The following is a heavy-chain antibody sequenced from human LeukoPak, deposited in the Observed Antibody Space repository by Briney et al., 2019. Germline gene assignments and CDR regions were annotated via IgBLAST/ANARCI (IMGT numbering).Heavy chain of an antibody. CDR2: IYYSGST. CDR1: GGSFSGYY. V-gene: IGHV4-34*01. J-gene: IGHJ4*02. D-gene: IGHD4-17*01. CDR3: ATREMTTVTTFDY. Sequence: SETLSLTCAVYGGSFSGYYWSWIRQPPGKGLEWIGSIYYSGSTYYNPSLKSRVTISVDTSKNQFSLKLSSVTAADTAVYYCATREMTTVTTFDYWGQGTLVTVSS.